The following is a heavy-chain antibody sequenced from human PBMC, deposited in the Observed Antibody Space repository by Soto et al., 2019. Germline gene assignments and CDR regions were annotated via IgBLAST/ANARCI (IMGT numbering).Heavy chain of an antibody. J-gene: IGHJ4*02. CDR3: AKEEDSQALDF. CDR1: GYTFRNYG. Sequence: ASVKVSCKASGYTFRNYGISWVRQAPGQGLEWMGWISPFNGNRKFGQKFQGRVTMTTDTSTSIAYMELTSLRSDDTAVYYCAKEEDSQALDFWGQGTLVTVSS. CDR2: ISPFNGNR. V-gene: IGHV1-18*01.